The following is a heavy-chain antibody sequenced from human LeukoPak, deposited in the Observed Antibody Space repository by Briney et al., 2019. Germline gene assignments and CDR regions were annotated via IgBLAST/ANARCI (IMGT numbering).Heavy chain of an antibody. CDR3: AKEVKDTADVDY. Sequence: PGGSLRLSCAASGFTFDDYAMHWVRQAPGKGLEWVSLISWDGGSLYSADSVKGRFTISRDNAKNSLYLQMNSLRAEDTALYYCAKEVKDTADVDYWGQGTLVTVSS. CDR1: GFTFDDYA. CDR2: ISWDGGSL. V-gene: IGHV3-43D*03. D-gene: IGHD5-18*01. J-gene: IGHJ4*02.